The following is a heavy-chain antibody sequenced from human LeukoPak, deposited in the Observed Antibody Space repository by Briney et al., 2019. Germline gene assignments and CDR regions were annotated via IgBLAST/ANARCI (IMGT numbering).Heavy chain of an antibody. D-gene: IGHD1-1*01. CDR1: GYTFTGYY. CDR3: ARKRAGVGTGLNY. Sequence: ASVKVSCKASGYTFTGYYMHWVRQAPGQGLEWMGWINPNSSGTKYAQTFQGRVTMTRDTSISTAYMELSRLRSDDTAVYYCARKRAGVGTGLNYWGQGTLVTASS. V-gene: IGHV1-2*02. J-gene: IGHJ4*02. CDR2: INPNSSGT.